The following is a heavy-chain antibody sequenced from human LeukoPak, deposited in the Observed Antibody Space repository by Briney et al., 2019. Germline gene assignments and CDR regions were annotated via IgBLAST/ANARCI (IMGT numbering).Heavy chain of an antibody. Sequence: PGGSLRLSCAASGFTFSNYAMSWVRQAPGKGLEWVSAISSSGGSTYYADSVKGRFTISRDNSKNTLYLQMNSLRAEDTAVYYCAKPGGTLVRGVIMEFDSWGQGTQVAVSS. J-gene: IGHJ4*02. V-gene: IGHV3-23*01. CDR3: AKPGGTLVRGVIMEFDS. CDR2: ISSSGGST. CDR1: GFTFSNYA. D-gene: IGHD3-10*01.